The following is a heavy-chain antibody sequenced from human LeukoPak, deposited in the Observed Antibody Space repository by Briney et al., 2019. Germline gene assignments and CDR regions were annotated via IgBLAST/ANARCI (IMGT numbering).Heavy chain of an antibody. V-gene: IGHV3-48*03. CDR1: VFTFNRYD. CDR3: ARLALRYFDWLSPLDS. Sequence: GALRLSCAASVFTFNRYDMNCVRQAPGKGVEWVSYIRSSGSTIYYADSVKGRFTISRDNAKNSLYLQMNSLRAEDTAVYYCARLALRYFDWLSPLDSWGQGTLVTVSS. CDR2: IRSSGSTI. J-gene: IGHJ4*02. D-gene: IGHD3-9*01.